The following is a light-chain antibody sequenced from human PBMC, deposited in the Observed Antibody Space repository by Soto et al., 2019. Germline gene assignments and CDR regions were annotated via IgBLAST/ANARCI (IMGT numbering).Light chain of an antibody. J-gene: IGKJ1*01. CDR1: QSINRW. Sequence: DIQMSQSPSSLSASIGDIVAITCLASQSINRWLAWYQQKPGKPPKVLIYGASNLQSGVPPRFSGSGSGTDFTLAISSLQPEDSATYYCLQDINYSWTFGQGTKVDIK. CDR3: LQDINYSWT. V-gene: IGKV1-5*01. CDR2: GAS.